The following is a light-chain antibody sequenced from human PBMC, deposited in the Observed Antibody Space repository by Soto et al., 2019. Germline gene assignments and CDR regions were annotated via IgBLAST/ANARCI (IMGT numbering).Light chain of an antibody. CDR1: SSDVGGHNY. V-gene: IGLV2-11*01. J-gene: IGLJ1*01. CDR3: CSYAGSPYV. Sequence: QSALTQPRSVSGSPGQSVAISCTGTSSDVGGHNYVSWFQQHPGQAPKVMIYDVDKRPSGVPDRFSGSKSGNTASLTISGLQAEDEADYYCCSYAGSPYVFGGGTKLTVL. CDR2: DVD.